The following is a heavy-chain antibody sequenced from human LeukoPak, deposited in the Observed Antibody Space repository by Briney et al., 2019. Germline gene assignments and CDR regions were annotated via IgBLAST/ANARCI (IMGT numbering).Heavy chain of an antibody. V-gene: IGHV1-69*13. CDR3: ARTLVATRPLDY. J-gene: IGHJ4*02. CDR1: GGTFSSYA. Sequence: GASVKVSCKASGGTFSSYAISWVRQVPGQGLEWMGGIIPIFGTANYAQKFQGRVTITADESTSTAYMELSSLRSEDTAVYYCARTLVATRPLDYWGQGTLVTVSS. D-gene: IGHD5-12*01. CDR2: IIPIFGTA.